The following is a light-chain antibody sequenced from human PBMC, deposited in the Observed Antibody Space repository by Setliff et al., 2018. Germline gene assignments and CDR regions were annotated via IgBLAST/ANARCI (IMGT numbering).Light chain of an antibody. CDR1: QSVSSSY. V-gene: IGKV3-20*01. CDR3: QQYATSRT. J-gene: IGKJ1*01. Sequence: EIVLTQSPGTLSLSPGERATLSCRASQSVSSSYLAWYQQIPGQAPRLLIYGASSRATGIPDRFTGSGSGTDFTLTISRLEPEDSAVYYCQQYATSRTFGQGTKVDIK. CDR2: GAS.